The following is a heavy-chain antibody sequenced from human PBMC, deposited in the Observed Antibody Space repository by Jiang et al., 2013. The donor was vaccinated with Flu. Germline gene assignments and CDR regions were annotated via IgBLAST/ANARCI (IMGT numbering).Heavy chain of an antibody. Sequence: SQTLSLTCAISGDSVSSNSASWNWIRQSPSRGLEWLGKTFYRSRWYNDYAASVKSRITISPDTSKNQFSLQLNSVTPEDTAVYYCARDGYTDGSNDGFDIWDQGTMVTVSS. D-gene: IGHD5-18*01. CDR3: ARDGYTDGSNDGFDI. CDR2: TFYRSRWYN. CDR1: GDSVSSNSAS. V-gene: IGHV6-1*01. J-gene: IGHJ3*02.